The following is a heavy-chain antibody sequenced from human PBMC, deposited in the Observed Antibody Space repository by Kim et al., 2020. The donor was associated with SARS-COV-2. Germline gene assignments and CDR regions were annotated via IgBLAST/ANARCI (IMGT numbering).Heavy chain of an antibody. Sequence: GESLKISCKGSGYSFTSYWIGWVRQMPGKGLELMGIIYPGDSDTRYSPSFQGQVTISADKSISTAYLQWSSLKASDTAMYYCARHFGCSGGSCYSAYYYYGMDVWGQGATVTVSS. V-gene: IGHV5-51*01. CDR3: ARHFGCSGGSCYSAYYYYGMDV. J-gene: IGHJ6*02. CDR2: IYPGDSDT. CDR1: GYSFTSYW. D-gene: IGHD2-15*01.